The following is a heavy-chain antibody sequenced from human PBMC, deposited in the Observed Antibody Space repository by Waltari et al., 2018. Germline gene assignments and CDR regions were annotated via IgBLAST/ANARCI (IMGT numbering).Heavy chain of an antibody. J-gene: IGHJ4*02. Sequence: QVQLQESGPGLVKPSGTLSLTCAVSGDSMSSTDWWIWVRQPPGKGLEWVGQIHRSGRTHYNPSLERRVTTSIDTSNNEFSLRVTSATAADTAVYYCARDRGRGLYLDSWGQGTLVTVSP. CDR2: IHRSGRT. D-gene: IGHD2-15*01. CDR1: GDSMSSTDW. CDR3: ARDRGRGLYLDS. V-gene: IGHV4-4*02.